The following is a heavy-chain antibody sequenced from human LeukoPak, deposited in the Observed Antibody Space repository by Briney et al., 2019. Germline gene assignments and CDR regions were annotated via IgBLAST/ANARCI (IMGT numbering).Heavy chain of an antibody. V-gene: IGHV1-8*03. D-gene: IGHD5-12*01. J-gene: IGHJ4*02. CDR1: GYTFTSYD. CDR2: MNPNSGNT. CDR3: AAQPSGYEYFDY. Sequence: GASVKVSCKASGYTFTSYDINWVRQATGQGLEWMGWMNPNSGNTGYAQKFQGRVTITRNTSISTAYMELSSLRSEDTAVYYCAAQPSGYEYFDYWGQGTLVTVSS.